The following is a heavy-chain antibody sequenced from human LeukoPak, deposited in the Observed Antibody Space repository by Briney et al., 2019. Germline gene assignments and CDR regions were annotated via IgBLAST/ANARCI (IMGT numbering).Heavy chain of an antibody. CDR3: ARGGRGLRLGELSHFDY. J-gene: IGHJ4*02. Sequence: SETLSLTCTVSGGSISSGDYYWSWLRQPPGKGLEGIGYIYYSGSIYYTPCLKSRVTISADTSKNQFSLKLSSVTAADTAVYYCARGGRGLRLGELSHFDYWGQGTLVTVSS. CDR1: GGSISSGDYY. V-gene: IGHV4-30-4*01. D-gene: IGHD3-16*02. CDR2: IYYSGSI.